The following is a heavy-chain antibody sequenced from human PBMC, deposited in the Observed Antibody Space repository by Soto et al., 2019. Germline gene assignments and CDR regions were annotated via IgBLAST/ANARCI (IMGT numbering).Heavy chain of an antibody. V-gene: IGHV3-23*01. Sequence: VQLLESGGDLVHPGGSLRLSCAASGFAFSSHPMSWVRQAPEKGLEWVSGISDSGGITYNADSVKGRFTISRDNSKNTLYLQMNSLRAEDTDVYYCARRAFGSSRTFDIWGQGTMVTVSS. J-gene: IGHJ3*02. CDR1: GFAFSSHP. CDR3: ARRAFGSSRTFDI. D-gene: IGHD6-6*01. CDR2: ISDSGGIT.